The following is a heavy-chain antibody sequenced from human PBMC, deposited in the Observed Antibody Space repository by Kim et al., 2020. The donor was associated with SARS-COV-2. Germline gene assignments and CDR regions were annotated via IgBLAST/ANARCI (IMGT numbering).Heavy chain of an antibody. CDR3: ARVQLPLTGHFDY. Sequence: SETLSLTCTVSGGSISSSSYYWGWIRQPPGKGLEWIGSIYYSRSTYSTLSLKSRVTISVDTSKNQFSLKLGTVTAADTAVYYCARVQLPLTGHFDYWGQGTLVTVSS. V-gene: IGHV4-39*01. CDR2: IYYSRST. J-gene: IGHJ4*02. CDR1: GGSISSSSYY. D-gene: IGHD1-1*01.